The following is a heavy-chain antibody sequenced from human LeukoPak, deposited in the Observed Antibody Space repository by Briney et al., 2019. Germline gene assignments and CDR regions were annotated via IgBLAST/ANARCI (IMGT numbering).Heavy chain of an antibody. D-gene: IGHD3-10*01. Sequence: SETLSLTCTVSGGSISSSSYYWGWIRQPPGKGLEWIGEINHSGSTNYNPSLKSRVTISVDTSKNQFSLKLSSVTAADTAVYYCARGALLLWFGELSAHDAFDIWGQGTMVTVSS. V-gene: IGHV4-39*07. CDR3: ARGALLLWFGELSAHDAFDI. CDR1: GGSISSSSYY. CDR2: INHSGST. J-gene: IGHJ3*02.